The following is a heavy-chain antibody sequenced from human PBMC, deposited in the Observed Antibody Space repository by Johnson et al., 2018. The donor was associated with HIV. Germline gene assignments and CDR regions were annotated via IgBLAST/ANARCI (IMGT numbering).Heavy chain of an antibody. D-gene: IGHD5-12*01. CDR2: IWYDGSNK. CDR3: ARGRARAFDI. V-gene: IGHV3-33*01. Sequence: QVQVVESGGGVVQPGRSLRLSCAASGFTFSSYGMHWVRQAPGKGLEWVAVIWYDGSNKYYAASVKGRFTISRDTSKNTLYLQLNSLRAEDTAVYYCARGRARAFDIWGQGTMVTVSS. J-gene: IGHJ3*02. CDR1: GFTFSSYG.